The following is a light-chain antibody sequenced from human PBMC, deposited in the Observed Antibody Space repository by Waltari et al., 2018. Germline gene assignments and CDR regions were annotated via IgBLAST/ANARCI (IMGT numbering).Light chain of an antibody. CDR2: AAS. J-gene: IGKJ1*01. V-gene: IGKV1-39*01. CDR1: QSIGTY. CDR3: QQSYTTPRT. Sequence: IQMTQSPSSLSASVGDRVTITCRASQSIGTYLNSYQHKPGRAPELLNYAASTLQGGVTSRFSGSGSETHVTLASSSPQREDIATYDCQQSYTTPRTFGQGTKVEI.